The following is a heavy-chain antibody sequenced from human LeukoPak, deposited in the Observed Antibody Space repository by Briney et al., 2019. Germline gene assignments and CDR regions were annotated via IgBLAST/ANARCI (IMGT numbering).Heavy chain of an antibody. J-gene: IGHJ4*02. D-gene: IGHD5-24*01. Sequence: SETLSLTCTVSGGSISSSSYYWGWIRQPPGKGLEWIGSIYYSGSTYYNPSLKSRVTISVDTSKNQFSLKLSSVTAADTAVYYCATTRGDGYNFDYFDYWGQGTLVTVSS. CDR2: IYYSGST. CDR1: GGSISSSSYY. CDR3: ATTRGDGYNFDYFDY. V-gene: IGHV4-39*01.